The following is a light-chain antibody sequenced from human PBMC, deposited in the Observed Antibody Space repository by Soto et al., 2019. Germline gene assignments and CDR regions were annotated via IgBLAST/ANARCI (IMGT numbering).Light chain of an antibody. Sequence: QTVVTQEPSFSVSPGGTVTVTCGLSSGSVPPSHYTSWYKQTPGQAPRTLIYSTNTRSSGVPDRLSGSILGNKAALTITGAQAEDECDYYCVLYMGSGIRVFGGGTKLTVL. CDR3: VLYMGSGIRV. V-gene: IGLV8-61*01. CDR2: STN. CDR1: SGSVPPSHY. J-gene: IGLJ3*02.